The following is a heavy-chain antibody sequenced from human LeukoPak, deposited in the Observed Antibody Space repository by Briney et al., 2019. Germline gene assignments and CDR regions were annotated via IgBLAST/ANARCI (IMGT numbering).Heavy chain of an antibody. CDR2: IIPIFGTA. CDR1: GGTFSSYA. V-gene: IGHV1-69*06. CDR3: ARVVAARAGLLMDPRKNWFDP. J-gene: IGHJ5*02. Sequence: ASVKVSCKASGGTFSSYAISWVRQAPGQGLEWMGGIIPIFGTANYAQKFQGRVTITADKSTSTAYMELSSLRSEDTAVYYCARVVAARAGLLMDPRKNWFDPWGQGTLVTVSS. D-gene: IGHD6-6*01.